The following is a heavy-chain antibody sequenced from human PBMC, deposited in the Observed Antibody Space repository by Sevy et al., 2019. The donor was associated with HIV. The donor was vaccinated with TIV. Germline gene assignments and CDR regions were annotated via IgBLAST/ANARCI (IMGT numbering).Heavy chain of an antibody. D-gene: IGHD3-22*01. CDR3: ARGGYYYDNAAYYALDS. V-gene: IGHV3-33*01. Sequence: GGSLRLSCAATGFTFSNYAMHWVRQAPGKGMEWVAIIWSDGAYQYHGDSVKGRFTISRYNSKNTMYLQMNNVRVEDTAVYYCARGGYYYDNAAYYALDSWGQGTLVTVSS. CDR2: IWSDGAYQ. CDR1: GFTFSNYA. J-gene: IGHJ4*02.